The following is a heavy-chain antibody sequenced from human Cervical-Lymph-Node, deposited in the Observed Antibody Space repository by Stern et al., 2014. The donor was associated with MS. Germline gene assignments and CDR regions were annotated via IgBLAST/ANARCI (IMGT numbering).Heavy chain of an antibody. D-gene: IGHD2-15*01. V-gene: IGHV1-69*01. Sequence: QVQLVESGAEVKKPGSSVKVSCKASGGTFSSYAISWVRQAPGQGLEWMGGIIHIFGTANYAQKFQGRVTITADESTSTAYMELSSLRSEDTAVYYCARFRGYCSGGSCYPYNWFDPWGQGTLVTVSS. CDR3: ARFRGYCSGGSCYPYNWFDP. CDR2: IIHIFGTA. CDR1: GGTFSSYA. J-gene: IGHJ5*02.